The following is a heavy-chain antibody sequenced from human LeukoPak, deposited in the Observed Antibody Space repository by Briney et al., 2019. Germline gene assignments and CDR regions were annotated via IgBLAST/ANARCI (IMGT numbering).Heavy chain of an antibody. V-gene: IGHV4-31*03. CDR1: GGSISSGGYY. D-gene: IGHD3-22*01. CDR2: IYYSGST. J-gene: IGHJ5*02. CDR3: ARDRESPTYDSSGYRINWFDP. Sequence: SQTLSLTCTVSGGSISSGGYYWSWVRQHPGKGLEWIGYIYYSGSTYYNPSLKSRVTISVDTSKNQFSLKLSSVTAADTAVYYCARDRESPTYDSSGYRINWFDPWGQGTLVTVSS.